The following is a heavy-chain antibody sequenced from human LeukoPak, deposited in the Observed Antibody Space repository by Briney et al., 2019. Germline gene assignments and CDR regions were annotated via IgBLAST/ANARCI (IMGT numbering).Heavy chain of an antibody. J-gene: IGHJ4*02. Sequence: GGSLRLSCAASGFTFSSYAMSWVRQAPGKGLEWVTAISGSGGSTYYADSVKGRFAISRDNSKNTLYLQMNSLRAEDTAVYYCAKDGPTGDTAGGFDYWGQGTLVTVSS. CDR1: GFTFSSYA. CDR3: AKDGPTGDTAGGFDY. CDR2: ISGSGGST. D-gene: IGHD7-27*01. V-gene: IGHV3-23*01.